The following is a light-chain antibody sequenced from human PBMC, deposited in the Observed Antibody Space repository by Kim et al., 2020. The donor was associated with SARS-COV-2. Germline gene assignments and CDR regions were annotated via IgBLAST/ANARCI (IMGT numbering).Light chain of an antibody. CDR2: GAS. Sequence: PGERVTLSCRASQSVSSSYLTWYQQKPGQAPRLLIYGASTRATGIPARFSGSGSGTDFTLTISSLQPEDFAVYYCQQDYNLPIGQGTKVDIK. CDR1: QSVSSSY. V-gene: IGKV3D-7*01. CDR3: QQDYNLP. J-gene: IGKJ1*01.